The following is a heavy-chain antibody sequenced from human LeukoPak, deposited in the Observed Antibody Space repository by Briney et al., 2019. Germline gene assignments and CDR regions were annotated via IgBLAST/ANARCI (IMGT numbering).Heavy chain of an antibody. CDR2: IIGSGGST. V-gene: IGHV3-23*01. D-gene: IGHD6-19*01. J-gene: IGHJ4*02. CDR1: GFIFSSYA. Sequence: GGSLRLSCAASGFIFSSYAMSWVRQAPGKGLEWVSGIIGSGGSTYYPDSVKGRFTISRDNSKNTLYLQMNSLRAEDTAAYYCAKVLPIAVAGTPELFDYWGQGTLVTVSS. CDR3: AKVLPIAVAGTPELFDY.